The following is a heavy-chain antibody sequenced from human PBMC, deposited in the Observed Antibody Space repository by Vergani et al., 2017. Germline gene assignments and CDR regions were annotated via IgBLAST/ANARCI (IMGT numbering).Heavy chain of an antibody. CDR1: GYTFTSYA. Sequence: QVQLVQSGSELKKPGASVKVSCKASGYTFTSYAMNWVRQAPGQGLEWMGWINTNTGNPTYAQGFTGRFVFSLATSVSTADLQISSLKAEDTAVSYCAREGYDFWSGYPRGYYYMDVWGKGTTVTVSS. V-gene: IGHV7-4-1*02. D-gene: IGHD3-3*01. CDR2: INTNTGNP. J-gene: IGHJ6*03. CDR3: AREGYDFWSGYPRGYYYMDV.